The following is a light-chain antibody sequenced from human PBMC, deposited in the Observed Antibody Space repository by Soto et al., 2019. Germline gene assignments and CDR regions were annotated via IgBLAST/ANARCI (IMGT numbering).Light chain of an antibody. CDR3: QQYADWPPWT. J-gene: IGKJ1*01. V-gene: IGKV3-11*01. Sequence: SCRASQSVGNNLAWYQQKPGQAPGLLIYEASTRATGIPARFSGSGSGTDFTLSISSLAPEDFAVYCCQQYADWPPWTSSHGTKVDIK. CDR2: EAS. CDR1: QSVGNN.